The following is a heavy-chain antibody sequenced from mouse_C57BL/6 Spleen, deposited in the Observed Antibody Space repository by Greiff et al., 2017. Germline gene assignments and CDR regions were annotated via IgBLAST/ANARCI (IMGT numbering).Heavy chain of an antibody. V-gene: IGHV5-17*01. D-gene: IGHD4-1*01. CDR1: GFTFSDYG. CDR2: ISSGSSTI. CDR3: ARENWVGAMDY. J-gene: IGHJ4*01. Sequence: EVMLVESGGGLVKPGGSLKLSCAASGFTFSDYGMHWVRQAPEKGLEWVAYISSGSSTIYYADTVKGRFTISRDNAKNTLFLQMTSLRSEDTAMYYCARENWVGAMDYWGQGTSVTVSS.